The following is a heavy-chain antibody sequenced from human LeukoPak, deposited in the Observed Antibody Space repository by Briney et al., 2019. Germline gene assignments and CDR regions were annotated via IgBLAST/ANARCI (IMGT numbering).Heavy chain of an antibody. D-gene: IGHD3-16*02. V-gene: IGHV1-46*01. CDR3: ARDPVNYYYYGMDV. Sequence: ASVKVSCKASGYTFTSYYMHWVRQAPGQGLEWMGIINPSGGSTSYAQKLQGRVTMTTDTSTSTAYMELRSLRSDDTAVYYCARDPVNYYYYGMDVWGQGTTVTVSS. J-gene: IGHJ6*02. CDR2: INPSGGST. CDR1: GYTFTSYY.